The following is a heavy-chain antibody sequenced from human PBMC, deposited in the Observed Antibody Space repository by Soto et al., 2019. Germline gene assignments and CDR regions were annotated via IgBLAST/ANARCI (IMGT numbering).Heavy chain of an antibody. CDR3: AKSQWLVQDYYGMDV. Sequence: GGSLRLSCAASGFTFSSYGMHWVRHAPGKGLEWVAVISYDGSNKYYADSVKGRFTISRDNSKNTLYLQMNSLRAEDTAVYYCAKSQWLVQDYYGMDVWGQGTTVTVSS. CDR2: ISYDGSNK. D-gene: IGHD6-19*01. CDR1: GFTFSSYG. J-gene: IGHJ6*02. V-gene: IGHV3-30*18.